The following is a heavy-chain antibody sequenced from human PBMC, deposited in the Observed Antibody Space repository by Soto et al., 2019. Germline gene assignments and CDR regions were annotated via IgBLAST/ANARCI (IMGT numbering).Heavy chain of an antibody. J-gene: IGHJ3*01. Sequence: PGGSLRLSCAASGFTFSTPDMHWVRQPTGQRPEWVSAIDTAGDTFYTDSVKGRFTISRDNAKNSFYLQMNSLTAGDTAMYFGARARTIWDDALDRWGQRTMVTVSS. CDR3: ARARTIWDDALDR. CDR2: IDTAGDT. V-gene: IGHV3-13*01. D-gene: IGHD3-16*01. CDR1: GFTFSTPD.